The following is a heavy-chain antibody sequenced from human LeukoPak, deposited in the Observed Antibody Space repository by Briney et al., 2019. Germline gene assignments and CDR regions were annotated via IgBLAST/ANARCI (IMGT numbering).Heavy chain of an antibody. CDR3: AREKMIAVAVDYYYYGMDV. CDR1: GFTFSDYY. Sequence: IPGGPLRLSCAASGFTFSDYYMSWIRQAPGKGLEWVSYISSSGSTIYYAGSVKGRFTISRDNAKNSLYLQMSSLRAEDTAVYYCAREKMIAVAVDYYYYGMDVWGQGTTVTVSS. J-gene: IGHJ6*02. CDR2: ISSSGSTI. V-gene: IGHV3-11*01. D-gene: IGHD6-19*01.